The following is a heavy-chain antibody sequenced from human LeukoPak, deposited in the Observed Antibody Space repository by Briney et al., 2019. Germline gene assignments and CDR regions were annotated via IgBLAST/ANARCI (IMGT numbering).Heavy chain of an antibody. CDR2: ISNSGGIT. CDR3: AKVPTTYYYGSGSYGPFDI. J-gene: IGHJ3*02. Sequence: GGSLRLSCEASGLTFDIYSMSWVRQAPGKGLEWVADISNSGGITMYADSVKGRFTISRDNSKNTLYLQMNSLRAEDTAVYYCAKVPTTYYYGSGSYGPFDIWGEGTMVTVSS. CDR1: GLTFDIYS. D-gene: IGHD3-10*01. V-gene: IGHV3-23*01.